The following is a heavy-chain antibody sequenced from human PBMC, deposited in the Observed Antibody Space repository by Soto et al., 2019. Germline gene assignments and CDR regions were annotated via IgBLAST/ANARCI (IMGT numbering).Heavy chain of an antibody. CDR1: GFTFSSYG. V-gene: IGHV3-33*01. J-gene: IGHJ6*02. D-gene: IGHD2-15*01. Sequence: HPGGSLRLSCAASGFTFSSYGMHWVRQAPGKGLEWVAVIWYDGSNKYYADSVKGRFTISRDNSKNTLYLQMNSLRAEDTAVYYCARDGAVAATEPLYYYGMDVWGQGTTVTVSS. CDR3: ARDGAVAATEPLYYYGMDV. CDR2: IWYDGSNK.